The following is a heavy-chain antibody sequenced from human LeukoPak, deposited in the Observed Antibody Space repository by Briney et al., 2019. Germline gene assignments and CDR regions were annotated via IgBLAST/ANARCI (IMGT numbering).Heavy chain of an antibody. D-gene: IGHD1-14*01. V-gene: IGHV4-38-2*02. J-gene: IGHJ4*02. CDR2: IYYSGST. Sequence: SETLSLTCTVSGYSISSGYYWGWIRQPPGKGLEWIGYIYYSGSTYYNPSLKSRVTISVDTSKNQFSLKLSSVTAADTAVYYCARHLGNPRNYFDYWGQGTLVTVSS. CDR1: GYSISSGYY. CDR3: ARHLGNPRNYFDY.